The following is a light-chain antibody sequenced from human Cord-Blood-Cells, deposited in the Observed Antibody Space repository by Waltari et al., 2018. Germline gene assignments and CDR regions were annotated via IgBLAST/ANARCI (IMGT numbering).Light chain of an antibody. Sequence: QSALTQPASVSGSPGQSITISCTGTSSDVGGYNYVSWYQQHPGTAPKLMIYEVSNRPSGVSNRFSGSESGNTASLTISGLQAEDEADYYCSSYTSSSVVFGGGTKLTVL. CDR2: EVS. V-gene: IGLV2-14*01. CDR1: SSDVGGYNY. CDR3: SSYTSSSVV. J-gene: IGLJ2*01.